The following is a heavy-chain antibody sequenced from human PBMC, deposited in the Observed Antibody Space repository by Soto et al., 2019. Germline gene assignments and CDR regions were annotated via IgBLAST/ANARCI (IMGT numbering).Heavy chain of an antibody. Sequence: EVQLLESGGGLVQPGGSLRISCAASGFTFSSYAMSWVRQAPGKGLEWVSAISGSGGSTYYADSVKGRFTISRDNSKNTLYLQMNSLRAEDTAIYYCAKEPSYSSGWSPIDYWGQGTLVTVSS. D-gene: IGHD6-19*01. CDR2: ISGSGGST. CDR3: AKEPSYSSGWSPIDY. J-gene: IGHJ4*02. V-gene: IGHV3-23*01. CDR1: GFTFSSYA.